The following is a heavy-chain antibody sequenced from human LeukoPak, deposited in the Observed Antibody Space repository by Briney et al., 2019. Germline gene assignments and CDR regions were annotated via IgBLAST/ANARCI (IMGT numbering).Heavy chain of an antibody. CDR2: IKSKTDGGTT. V-gene: IGHV3-15*01. CDR3: TTDRIWWSAYNYGSFDY. CDR1: GFTFSNAW. J-gene: IGHJ4*02. Sequence: PGGSLRLSCAASGFTFSNAWMSWVRQAPGKGLEWVGRIKSKTDGGTTDYAAPVKGRFTISRDDSKNTLYLKMNSLKTEDTAVYCCTTDRIWWSAYNYGSFDYWGQGTLVTVSS. D-gene: IGHD5-18*01.